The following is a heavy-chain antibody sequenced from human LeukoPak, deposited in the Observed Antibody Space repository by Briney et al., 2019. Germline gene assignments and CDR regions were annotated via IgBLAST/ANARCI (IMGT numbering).Heavy chain of an antibody. CDR1: GFTFNTYW. V-gene: IGHV3-74*01. CDR3: ARDLRRTHFDY. Sequence: PGGSLRLSCAASGFTFNTYWMHWVRQAPGKGLVWVSRIDNDGSSTIYADSVKGRFTISRDNAKNTVYLQMNSLRAEDTAVHYCARDLRRTHFDYWGQGTLVTVSS. J-gene: IGHJ4*02. D-gene: IGHD1/OR15-1a*01. CDR2: IDNDGSST.